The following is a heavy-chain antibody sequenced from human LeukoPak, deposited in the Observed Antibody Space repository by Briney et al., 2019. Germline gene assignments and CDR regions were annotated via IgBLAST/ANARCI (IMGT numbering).Heavy chain of an antibody. CDR1: GYSFTSYW. CDR2: IYPGDSDT. J-gene: IGHJ6*02. V-gene: IGHV5-51*01. CDR3: ARTIFGVVLLDYGMDV. D-gene: IGHD3-3*01. Sequence: GESLKISCKGSGYSFTSYWIGWVRQMPGKGLEWMGIIYPGDSDTRYSPSFQGQVTISADKSISTAYLQWSSLKASDTAMYYCARTIFGVVLLDYGMDVWGQGTTVTVS.